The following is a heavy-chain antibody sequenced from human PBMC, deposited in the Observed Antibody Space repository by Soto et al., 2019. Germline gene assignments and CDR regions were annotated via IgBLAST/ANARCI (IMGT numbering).Heavy chain of an antibody. CDR3: AKAAVSDAFDI. CDR1: GFTFSSYG. J-gene: IGHJ3*02. V-gene: IGHV3-30*18. D-gene: IGHD6-19*01. Sequence: XVSLRLSCAASGFTFSSYGMHWVRQAPGKGLEWVAVISYDGSNKYYADSVKGRFTISRDNSKNTLYLQMNSLRAEDTAVYYCAKAAVSDAFDIWGQGTMVTVSS. CDR2: ISYDGSNK.